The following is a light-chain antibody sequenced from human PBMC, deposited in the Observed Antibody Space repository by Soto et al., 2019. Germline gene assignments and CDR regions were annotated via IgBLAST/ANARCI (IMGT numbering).Light chain of an antibody. CDR1: QSISSY. Sequence: DIQLTQSPSSLSASVGDRVTITCRASQSISSYLNWYQQRPGKSPKLLIYAASSLHSGVPSRFSGSGSGTDFTLTTSSLQPEDFATYYCQQSYSSPPITFGQGTRLEIK. CDR3: QQSYSSPPIT. J-gene: IGKJ5*01. V-gene: IGKV1-39*01. CDR2: AAS.